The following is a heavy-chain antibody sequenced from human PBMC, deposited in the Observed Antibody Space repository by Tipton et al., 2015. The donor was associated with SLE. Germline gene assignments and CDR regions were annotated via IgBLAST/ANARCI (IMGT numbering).Heavy chain of an antibody. Sequence: QLVQSGAEVKKPGESLKISCKGSEYSFANYWIGWVRQMPGKGLEWMGIIYPGDSDTRYSPSFQGQVTISADKSISTAYLQWSSLKASDTAMYYCARPRIAAENEWYFDLWGRGTLVTVSS. V-gene: IGHV5-51*03. CDR3: ARPRIAAENEWYFDL. D-gene: IGHD6-13*01. J-gene: IGHJ2*01. CDR1: EYSFANYW. CDR2: IYPGDSDT.